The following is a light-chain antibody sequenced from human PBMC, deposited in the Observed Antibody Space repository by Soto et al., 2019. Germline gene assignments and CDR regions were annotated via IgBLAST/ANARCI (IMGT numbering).Light chain of an antibody. CDR3: QQYNNWPFT. Sequence: EVVMTQSPATLSVSPGERATLSCRASETVATNLAWYQQKPGQAPRLLISGASTRAAGISDRFRGSGSGTEFTLTISSLRSEDFAVYYCQQYNNWPFTFGQGTRLEIK. V-gene: IGKV3-15*01. CDR2: GAS. CDR1: ETVATN. J-gene: IGKJ5*01.